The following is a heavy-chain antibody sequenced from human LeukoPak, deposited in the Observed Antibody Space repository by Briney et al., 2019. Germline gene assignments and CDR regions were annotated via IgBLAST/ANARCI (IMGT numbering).Heavy chain of an antibody. Sequence: PSETLSLTCSVSGGSINSYYWSWIRQPPGKGLEWIGYIYYTGNTNYNSSLKSRVTISVDTSKNQFSLRLTSLTAADTAVYYCARAGLNDYGASYYFDYWGQGTLVTVSS. D-gene: IGHD4-17*01. CDR1: GGSINSYY. CDR3: ARAGLNDYGASYYFDY. CDR2: IYYTGNT. V-gene: IGHV4-59*08. J-gene: IGHJ4*02.